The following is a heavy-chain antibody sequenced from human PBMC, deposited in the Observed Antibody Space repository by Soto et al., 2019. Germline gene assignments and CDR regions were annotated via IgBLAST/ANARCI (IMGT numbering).Heavy chain of an antibody. V-gene: IGHV1-58*02. CDR2: IVVGSGNT. J-gene: IGHJ1*01. D-gene: IGHD2-21*02. CDR3: AEDPYCGGDCLEYFQH. Sequence: KVSCKASGYTFTSYGISWVRQAPGQRLEWIGWIVVGSGNTNYAQKFQERVTITRDMSTSTAYMELSSLRSEDTAVYYCAEDPYCGGDCLEYFQHWGQGTLVNVSS. CDR1: GYTFTSYG.